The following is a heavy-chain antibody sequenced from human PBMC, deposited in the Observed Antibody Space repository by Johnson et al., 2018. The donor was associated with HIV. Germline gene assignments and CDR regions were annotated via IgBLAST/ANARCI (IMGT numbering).Heavy chain of an antibody. D-gene: IGHD2-21*02. CDR2: INWNGDNT. J-gene: IGHJ3*02. Sequence: VQLVESGGGVVRPGESLRLSCTASGFTFDDYGMSWVRQVPGKGLEWVSGINWNGDNTGYADSVKGLFTISRDNAKNAVYLQMNSLRAEDTALYYCGRGEEAYCGGDCYSGAFDIWGQGTMVTVSS. V-gene: IGHV3-20*04. CDR1: GFTFDDYG. CDR3: GRGEEAYCGGDCYSGAFDI.